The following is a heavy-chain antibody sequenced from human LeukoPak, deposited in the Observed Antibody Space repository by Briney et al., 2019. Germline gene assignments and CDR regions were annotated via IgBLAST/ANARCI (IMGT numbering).Heavy chain of an antibody. Sequence: GGSLRLSCAASGFTFSSYEMNWVRQAPGKGLEWVSYISSSGSTIYYADSVKGRFTISRDNAKNSLYLQMNSLRAEDTAVYYCARDVNDNSPKPKAVFDYWGQGTLVTVSS. V-gene: IGHV3-48*03. CDR2: ISSSGSTI. CDR3: ARDVNDNSPKPKAVFDY. CDR1: GFTFSSYE. J-gene: IGHJ4*02. D-gene: IGHD4-23*01.